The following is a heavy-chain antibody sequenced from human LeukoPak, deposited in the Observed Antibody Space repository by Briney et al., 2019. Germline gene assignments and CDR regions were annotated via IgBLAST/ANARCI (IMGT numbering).Heavy chain of an antibody. J-gene: IGHJ6*02. D-gene: IGHD3-3*01. CDR3: AREDVYYDFWSGYYHGAYGMDV. V-gene: IGHV4-59*01. Sequence: SETLSLTCTVSGGSISSYYWSWIRQPPGKGLEWIGYIYYSGSTNYNPSLKSRVTISVDTSKNQFSLKLSSVTVADTAVYYCAREDVYYDFWSGYYHGAYGMDVWGQGTTVTVSS. CDR2: IYYSGST. CDR1: GGSISSYY.